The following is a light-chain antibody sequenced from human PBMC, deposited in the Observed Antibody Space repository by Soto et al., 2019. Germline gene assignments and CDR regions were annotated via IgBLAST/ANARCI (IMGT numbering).Light chain of an antibody. Sequence: LSQSTLNLPVRVGQMAFLPATSIHILIYSNGKAYLNRYRQRPGQVPRRIIYEVSNRNFGVPDRFSGSGSGSGTDFTVKVSRLEAKDVGVYYCMDGSPSFGKVTKV. CDR2: EVS. CDR3: MDGSPS. CDR1: HILIYSNGKAY. V-gene: IGKV2-30*01. J-gene: IGKJ1*01.